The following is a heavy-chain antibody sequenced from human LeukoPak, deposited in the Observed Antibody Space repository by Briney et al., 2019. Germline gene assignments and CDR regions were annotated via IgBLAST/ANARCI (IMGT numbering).Heavy chain of an antibody. V-gene: IGHV3-30*04. CDR1: GFTFSNYV. Sequence: SGGSLRLSCAASGFTFSNYVVHWVRQAPGKGLEWVTVISYDGSTKNDADSVKGRFTISRDNSKNTVFLEMNSLRPEDTAVYYCAKGSSYDYGVDYWGQGTLVTVSS. CDR3: AKGSSYDYGVDY. J-gene: IGHJ4*02. CDR2: ISYDGSTK. D-gene: IGHD4-17*01.